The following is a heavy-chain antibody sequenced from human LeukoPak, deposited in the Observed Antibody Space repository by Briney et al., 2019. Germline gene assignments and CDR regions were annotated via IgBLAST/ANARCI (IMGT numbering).Heavy chain of an antibody. J-gene: IGHJ4*02. Sequence: SVKVSCKASGGTFSSYAISWVRQAPGQGLEWMGRIIPIFGTANYAQKFQGRVTITTDESTSTAYMQLSSLRSEDTAVYYCARSTYGDYGYFDYWGQGTLVTVSS. CDR1: GGTFSSYA. CDR3: ARSTYGDYGYFDY. D-gene: IGHD4-17*01. V-gene: IGHV1-69*05. CDR2: IIPIFGTA.